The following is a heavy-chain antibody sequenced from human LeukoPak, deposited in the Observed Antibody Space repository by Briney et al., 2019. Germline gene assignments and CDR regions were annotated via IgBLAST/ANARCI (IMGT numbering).Heavy chain of an antibody. CDR3: ARNILFAFDI. Sequence: TGGSLRLSCAASGFTFSSYSMNWVRQAPGKGLEWVSYTSGSSSTIYNADSVKGRFTISRDNSKNTLYLQVNSLRAEDTAMYYCARNILFAFDIWGQGTMVTVSS. CDR1: GFTFSSYS. J-gene: IGHJ3*02. CDR2: TSGSSSTI. V-gene: IGHV3-48*01.